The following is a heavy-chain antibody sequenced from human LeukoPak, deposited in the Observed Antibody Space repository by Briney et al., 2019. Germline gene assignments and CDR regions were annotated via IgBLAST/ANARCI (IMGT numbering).Heavy chain of an antibody. CDR3: AKAHGGNYYMDV. CDR1: GFTFSSYS. V-gene: IGHV3-21*01. J-gene: IGHJ6*03. D-gene: IGHD3-16*01. CDR2: ISSSSSYI. Sequence: GGSLRLSCAASGFTFSSYSMNWVRQAPGKGLEWVSSISSSSSYIYYADSVKGRFTISRDNSKNTLYLQMNSLRAEDTAVYYCAKAHGGNYYMDVWGKGTTVTVSS.